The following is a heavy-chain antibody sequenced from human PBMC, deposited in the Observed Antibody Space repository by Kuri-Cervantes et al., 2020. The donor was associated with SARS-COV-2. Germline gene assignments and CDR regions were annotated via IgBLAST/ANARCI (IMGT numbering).Heavy chain of an antibody. D-gene: IGHD2/OR15-2a*01. J-gene: IGHJ3*02. Sequence: GGSLRLSCAASGCTFSSYSLNWVRQAPGKGLEWVSVIYSGGSTYYADTVKGRFTISRDNSKHTLHLQMNSLRAEDTAIYYCARIPGGPVFDLNEYSFDIWGQGTMVTVSS. CDR1: GCTFSSYS. V-gene: IGHV3-53*01. CDR3: ARIPGGPVFDLNEYSFDI. CDR2: IYSGGST.